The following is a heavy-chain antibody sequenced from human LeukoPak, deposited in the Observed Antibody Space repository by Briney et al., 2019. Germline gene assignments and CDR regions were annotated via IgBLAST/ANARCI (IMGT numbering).Heavy chain of an antibody. D-gene: IGHD2/OR15-2a*01. J-gene: IGHJ3*02. CDR1: GFTFSSYW. V-gene: IGHV3-74*01. CDR3: ARGIGIGAFDT. Sequence: GGSLRLSCAASGFTFSSYWMHWVRQAPGKGLVWVSRVSVDGRSTTYADSVKGRLTISRDNAKKTLYLQINSLRPEDTAFYYCARGIGIGAFDTWGRGTKVTVSS. CDR2: VSVDGRST.